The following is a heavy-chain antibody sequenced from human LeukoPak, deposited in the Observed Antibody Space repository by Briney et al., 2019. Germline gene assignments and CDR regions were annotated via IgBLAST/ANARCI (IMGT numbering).Heavy chain of an antibody. Sequence: GSLRLSCAASGFTFSSSAMSWVRQVPGKGLEWVSGISASGGSTSYADSVRGRFTISRDNSKNTLYLQMDSLRAEDTAVYYCARDRAWNYFDYWGQGTLVTVSS. J-gene: IGHJ4*02. CDR3: ARDRAWNYFDY. CDR1: GFTFSSSA. V-gene: IGHV3-23*01. CDR2: ISASGGST. D-gene: IGHD3-3*01.